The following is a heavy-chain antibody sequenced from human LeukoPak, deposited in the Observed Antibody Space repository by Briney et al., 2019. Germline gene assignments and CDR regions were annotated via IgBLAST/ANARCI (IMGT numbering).Heavy chain of an antibody. D-gene: IGHD4-17*01. Sequence: GGSLRLSCAASGFTFSSYWMSWVRQAPGKGLEWVANIKEDGSGKHYVDSVKGRFTISRDNAKNSLYLQMNSLRAEDTAVYYCARGGKTVTNDYWGQGTLVTVSS. V-gene: IGHV3-7*01. CDR2: IKEDGSGK. CDR3: ARGGKTVTNDY. J-gene: IGHJ4*02. CDR1: GFTFSSYW.